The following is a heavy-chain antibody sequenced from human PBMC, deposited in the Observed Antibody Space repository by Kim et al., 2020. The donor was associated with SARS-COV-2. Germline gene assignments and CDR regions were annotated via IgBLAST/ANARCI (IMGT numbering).Heavy chain of an antibody. D-gene: IGHD6-19*01. J-gene: IGHJ6*01. CDR3: AKEEGSGYSSGWTYYYYGVGV. Sequence: GGSLRLSCAASGFTFSSYGMHWVRQAPGKGLEWVAVISYDGSNKYYADSVKGRFTISRDNSKNTLYLQMNSLRAEDTAVYYCAKEEGSGYSSGWTYYYYGVGVWGQGTKVTGPS. CDR1: GFTFSSYG. CDR2: ISYDGSNK. V-gene: IGHV3-30*18.